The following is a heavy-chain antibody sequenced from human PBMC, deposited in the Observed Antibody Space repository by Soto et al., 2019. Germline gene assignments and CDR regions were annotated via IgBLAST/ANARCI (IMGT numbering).Heavy chain of an antibody. CDR3: ASSILLPHTVTSYYYYYDMDV. CDR2: MIAIFGTA. CDR1: GGTLRNYA. V-gene: IGHV1-69*01. J-gene: IGHJ6*02. D-gene: IGHD4-17*01. Sequence: QVQLVQSGAEVKKPGSSMKVSCRASGGTLRNYAISWVRQAPGQGLEWMGGMIAIFGTANYAQKFQDRVRIAPDDSRSIVYMELRSLRSDYTAVYYCASSILLPHTVTSYYYYYDMDVWGQGATVTVSS.